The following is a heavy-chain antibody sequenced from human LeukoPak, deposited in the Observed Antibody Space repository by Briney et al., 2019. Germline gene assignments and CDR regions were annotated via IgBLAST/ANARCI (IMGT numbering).Heavy chain of an antibody. CDR3: ARQLGYCSDGTCYFDH. CDR2: ISTDAGNT. CDR1: GFIFSNYA. Sequence: GGSLRLSCAASGFIFSNYAMSWVRQAPGKGLEWVAAISTDAGNTFYAASVKGRFSISRDQSKFTVYMQVSSLRADDTAIYYCARQLGYCSDGTCYFDHWGQGTLVTVSS. J-gene: IGHJ4*02. V-gene: IGHV3-23*01. D-gene: IGHD2-15*01.